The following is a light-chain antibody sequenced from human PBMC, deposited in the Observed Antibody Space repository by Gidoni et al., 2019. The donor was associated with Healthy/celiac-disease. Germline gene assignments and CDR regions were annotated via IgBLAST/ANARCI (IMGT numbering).Light chain of an antibody. V-gene: IGLV3-21*02. CDR3: QVWDTTTDRMV. CDR1: HLGDNS. CDR2: GDR. J-gene: IGLJ3*02. Sequence: SYVLTQPPSVSLAPGQTATIACGGDHLGDNSVNWYQQKSGQAPVLVVSGDRGRPSGIPERFSGSLSANTATLTISRVEVGDAADYYCQVWDTTTDRMVFGGGTKLTVL.